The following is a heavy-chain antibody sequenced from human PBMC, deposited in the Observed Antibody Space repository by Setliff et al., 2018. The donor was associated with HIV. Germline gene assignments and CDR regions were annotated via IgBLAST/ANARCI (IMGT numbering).Heavy chain of an antibody. CDR3: ARGKGSSGYYYYYGMDV. V-gene: IGHV4-39*07. CDR2: IYYSEST. CDR1: DDSITSSLYY. Sequence: SETLSLTCNVSDDSITSSLYYWGWVRQPPGKGLEWIGSIYYSESTYYNPSLKSRITISVDTSKNQVSLKMNSVTAADTAVYYCARGKGSSGYYYYYGMDVWGQGTRSPSP. J-gene: IGHJ6*02. D-gene: IGHD3-10*01.